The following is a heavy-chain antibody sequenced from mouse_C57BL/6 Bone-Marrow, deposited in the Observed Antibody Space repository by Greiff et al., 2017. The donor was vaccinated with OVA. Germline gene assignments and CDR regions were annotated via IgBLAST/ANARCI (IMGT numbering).Heavy chain of an antibody. D-gene: IGHD2-3*01. CDR2: IYPRSGNT. CDR3: AREGGYYFYFDY. CDR1: GYTFTSYG. J-gene: IGHJ2*01. Sequence: VQVVESGAELARPGASVKLSCKASGYTFTSYGISWVKQRTGQGLEWIGEIYPRSGNTYYNEKFKGKATLTADKSSSTAYMELRSLTSEDSAVYFCAREGGYYFYFDYWGQGTTLTVSS. V-gene: IGHV1-81*01.